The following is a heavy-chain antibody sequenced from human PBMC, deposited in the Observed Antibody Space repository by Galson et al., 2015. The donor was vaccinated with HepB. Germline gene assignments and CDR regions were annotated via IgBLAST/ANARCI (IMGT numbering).Heavy chain of an antibody. J-gene: IGHJ3*02. CDR3: ARDKFQGI. CDR1: GFTFSSYS. Sequence: SLRLSCAASGFTFSSYSMNWVRQAPGKGLEWVSVIYSGGSTYYADSVKGRFTISRDNSKNTLYLQMNSLRAEDTAVYYCARDKFQGIWGQGTMVTVSS. CDR2: IYSGGST. V-gene: IGHV3-53*01.